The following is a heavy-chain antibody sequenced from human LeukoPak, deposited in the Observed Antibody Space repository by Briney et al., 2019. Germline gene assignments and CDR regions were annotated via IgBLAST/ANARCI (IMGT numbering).Heavy chain of an antibody. V-gene: IGHV3-7*03. D-gene: IGHD3-22*01. CDR2: IKEDGSER. J-gene: IGHJ4*02. Sequence: GGSLRLSCEGSAFIFSGHWMNWVRQTPGKGLEWVASIKEDGSERQYVDSVKGRFSISRDNTKGSLFLQLNSLRAEDTAIYYCAKDLTYYYDSTGYYFDYWGQGTLVTVSS. CDR1: AFIFSGHW. CDR3: AKDLTYYYDSTGYYFDY.